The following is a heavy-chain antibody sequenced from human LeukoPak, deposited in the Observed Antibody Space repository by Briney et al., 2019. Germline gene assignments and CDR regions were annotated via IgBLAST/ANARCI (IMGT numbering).Heavy chain of an antibody. J-gene: IGHJ4*02. V-gene: IGHV3-23*01. Sequence: PGGSLRLSCAASGFAFNSFAMNCVRQAPGKGLEWVSSISNSDGSSHYADFVKGRFTISRDNSKNTLHLQMNSLRAEDTAVYYCAKSLGVGGYTRYKGFDQWGQGTLVTVSS. CDR3: AKSLGVGGYTRYKGFDQ. CDR2: ISNSDGSS. CDR1: GFAFNSFA. D-gene: IGHD3-16*02.